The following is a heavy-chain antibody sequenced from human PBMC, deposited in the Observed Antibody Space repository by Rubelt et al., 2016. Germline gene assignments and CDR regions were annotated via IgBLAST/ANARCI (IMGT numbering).Heavy chain of an antibody. CDR1: GGSISSSSYY. CDR3: TTDPRY. J-gene: IGHJ4*02. Sequence: LQLQESGPGLVKPSETLSLTCTVSGGSISSSSYYWGWIRQPPGKGLEWLGRIKGKADGWTTDYAPPVKGRFTVARDDSKNMVFLQINSLKTEDTAVYYCTTDPRYWGQGTLVTVSS. CDR2: IKGKADGWTT. V-gene: IGHV3-15*01.